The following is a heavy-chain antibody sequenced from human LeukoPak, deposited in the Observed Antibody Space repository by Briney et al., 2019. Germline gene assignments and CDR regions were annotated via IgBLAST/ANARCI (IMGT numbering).Heavy chain of an antibody. Sequence: GGSLRLPCTASGFTFCPYWMTWVRQAPGKGLEFVANIKGYGSQKEYVDSVKGRFTISRDNAKNSLYLQMISLRALDTAVFYCARWRGAQSEFDYWGQGTLVTVSS. J-gene: IGHJ4*02. CDR2: IKGYGSQK. CDR1: GFTFCPYW. V-gene: IGHV3-7*01. D-gene: IGHD3-3*01. CDR3: ARWRGAQSEFDY.